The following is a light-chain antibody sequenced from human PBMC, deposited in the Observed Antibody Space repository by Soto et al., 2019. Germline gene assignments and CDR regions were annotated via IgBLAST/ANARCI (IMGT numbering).Light chain of an antibody. CDR1: QSVSSY. V-gene: IGKV3-20*01. Sequence: EIVLTQSPATLSLSPGERATLSCRASQSVSSYLAWYQQKPGQAPRLLIYGASSRATGIPDRFSGSGSGTDFPLPISRLEPEDVAVFSCQNYGGSGTCAQGTKVNIK. J-gene: IGKJ1*01. CDR3: QNYGGSGT. CDR2: GAS.